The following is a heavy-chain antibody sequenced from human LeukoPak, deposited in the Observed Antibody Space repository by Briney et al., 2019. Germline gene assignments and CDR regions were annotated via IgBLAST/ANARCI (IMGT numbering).Heavy chain of an antibody. CDR1: GFTSTNYA. V-gene: IGHV3-23*01. CDR2: LIGSSGST. D-gene: IGHD5-12*01. CDR3: AKGAYDYIEIGYFDS. Sequence: GGSLRLSCAASGFTSTNYAMNWVRQAPGRGLEWVSVLIGSSGSTDYADSVKGRFTISRDNSKNTLFLQMNSLRAEDTAIYYCAKGAYDYIEIGYFDSWGQGTLVTVSS. J-gene: IGHJ4*02.